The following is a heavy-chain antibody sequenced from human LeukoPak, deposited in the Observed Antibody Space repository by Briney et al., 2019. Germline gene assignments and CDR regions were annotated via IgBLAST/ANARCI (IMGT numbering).Heavy chain of an antibody. CDR1: GGTFSSYA. D-gene: IGHD3-10*01. V-gene: IGHV1-69*05. CDR2: IIPIFGTA. Sequence: ASVKVSCKASGGTFSSYAISWVRQAPGQGLEWMGGIIPIFGTANYAQKFQGRVTITTDESTSTAYMELSSLRSEDTAVYYCASADITMVRGDRSYYYGMDVWGQGTTVTVSS. J-gene: IGHJ6*02. CDR3: ASADITMVRGDRSYYYGMDV.